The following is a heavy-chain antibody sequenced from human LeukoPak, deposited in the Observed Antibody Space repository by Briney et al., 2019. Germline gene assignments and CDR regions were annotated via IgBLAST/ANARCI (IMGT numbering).Heavy chain of an antibody. Sequence: ASVKVSCKASGYTFTSYYMHWVRQAPGQGLEWMGIINPSGGSTSYAQKFQGRVTMTRDMSTSTVYMELSSLRSEDTAVYYCATRYYDILTGYYKDDYWGQGTLVTVSS. CDR2: INPSGGST. J-gene: IGHJ4*02. CDR1: GYTFTSYY. D-gene: IGHD3-9*01. CDR3: ATRYYDILTGYYKDDY. V-gene: IGHV1-46*01.